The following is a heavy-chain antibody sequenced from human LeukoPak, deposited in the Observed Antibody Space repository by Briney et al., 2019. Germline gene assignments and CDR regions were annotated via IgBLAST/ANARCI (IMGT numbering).Heavy chain of an antibody. CDR3: ARVPDNDFWSGYAYYYYYYMDV. CDR2: IYYSGST. D-gene: IGHD3-3*01. Sequence: SETLSLTCTVSGGSISSYYWSWVRQPPGKGLEWIGYIYYSGSTYYNPSLKSRVTISVDTSKNQFSLKLSSVTAADTAVYYCARVPDNDFWSGYAYYYYYYMDVWGKGTTVTVSS. CDR1: GGSISSYY. V-gene: IGHV4-59*08. J-gene: IGHJ6*03.